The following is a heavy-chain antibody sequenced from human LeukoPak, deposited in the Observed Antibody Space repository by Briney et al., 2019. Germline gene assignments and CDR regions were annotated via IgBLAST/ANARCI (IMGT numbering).Heavy chain of an antibody. CDR1: GFTFSGSA. J-gene: IGHJ6*03. V-gene: IGHV3-73*01. CDR3: TRHEYSSSFLGYYYYYMDV. Sequence: PGGSLRLSCAASGFTFSGSAMHWVRQASGKGLEWVGRIRSKANSYPTAYAASVKGRFTISRDDSKNTAYLQMNSLKTEDTAVYYCTRHEYSSSFLGYYYYYMDVWGKGTTVTVSS. D-gene: IGHD6-6*01. CDR2: IRSKANSYPT.